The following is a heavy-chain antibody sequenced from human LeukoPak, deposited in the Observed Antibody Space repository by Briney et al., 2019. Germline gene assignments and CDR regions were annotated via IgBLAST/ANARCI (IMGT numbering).Heavy chain of an antibody. J-gene: IGHJ4*02. V-gene: IGHV4-39*01. CDR3: ARHLSGKTDY. CDR1: GGSISISHPY. D-gene: IGHD3-10*01. CDR2: ILYSGVT. Sequence: SETLSLTCTVSGGSISISHPYWGWIRQPPGKGLEWIGSILYSGVTYYNPSLESRLTISVAPSKTQLSLKLTSVTAADTAVYFCARHLSGKTDYWGQGALITVSS.